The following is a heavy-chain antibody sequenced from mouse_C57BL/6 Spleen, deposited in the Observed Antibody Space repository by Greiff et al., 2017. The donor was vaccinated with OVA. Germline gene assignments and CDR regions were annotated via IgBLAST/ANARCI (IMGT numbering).Heavy chain of an antibody. CDR1: GYAFSSSW. Sequence: VKVVESGPELVKPGASVKISCKASGYAFSSSWMNWVKQRPGKGLEWIGRIYPGDGDTNYNGKFKGKATLTADKSSSTAYMQLSSLTSEDSAVYFCARCLLLRGDYYAMDDWGQGTSVTVSS. CDR3: ARCLLLRGDYYAMDD. D-gene: IGHD1-1*01. V-gene: IGHV1-82*01. J-gene: IGHJ4*01. CDR2: IYPGDGDT.